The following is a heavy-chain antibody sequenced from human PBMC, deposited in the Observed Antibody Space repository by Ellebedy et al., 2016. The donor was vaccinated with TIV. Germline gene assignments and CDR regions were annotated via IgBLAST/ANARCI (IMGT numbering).Heavy chain of an antibody. Sequence: MPSDTLSLTCTVSGGSITSGSYSWAWVRQPPGQGLAWVGNVYFIGSTNYNPSLKSRVTISVDTSKKQFSLKLSAVTAADTAVYYCARAPYDVYRYFHLWGRGTLVTVSS. D-gene: IGHD3-3*01. CDR3: ARAPYDVYRYFHL. CDR1: GGSITSGSYS. J-gene: IGHJ2*01. V-gene: IGHV4-39*01. CDR2: VYFIGST.